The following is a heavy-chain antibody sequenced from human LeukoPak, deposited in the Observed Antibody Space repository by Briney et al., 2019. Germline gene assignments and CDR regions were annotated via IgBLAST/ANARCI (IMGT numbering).Heavy chain of an antibody. D-gene: IGHD5-12*01. J-gene: IGHJ4*02. Sequence: GGSLRLSCAASGFTFSSYAMSWVRQAPGKGLEWVSAISGSGGSTYYADSVKGRFTISRVNSKNTLYPQMNSLRAEDTAVYYCAKESGYSGYDERSIDYWGQGTLVTVSS. CDR3: AKESGYSGYDERSIDY. CDR1: GFTFSSYA. CDR2: ISGSGGST. V-gene: IGHV3-23*01.